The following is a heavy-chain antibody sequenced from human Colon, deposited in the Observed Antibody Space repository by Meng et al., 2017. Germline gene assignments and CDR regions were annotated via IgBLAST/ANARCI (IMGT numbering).Heavy chain of an antibody. CDR1: GGYISGDGYY. Sequence: QWRLHVLGPGLVKPSQTLSLTGVLYGGYISGDGYYWSLIRQHPGKGLEWIGYVHDSGETYYKSSLKSRITISIDTSENQFSLKLKSVTAADTAVYYCARDPSNRGAFFDPWGQGTLVTVSS. V-gene: IGHV4-31*02. J-gene: IGHJ5*02. CDR2: VHDSGET. D-gene: IGHD3-10*01. CDR3: ARDPSNRGAFFDP.